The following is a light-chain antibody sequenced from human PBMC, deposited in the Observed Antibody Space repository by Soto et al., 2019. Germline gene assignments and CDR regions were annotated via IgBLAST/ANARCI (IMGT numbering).Light chain of an antibody. CDR2: GAS. CDR3: HQFGNSART. CDR1: QSVSSTD. Sequence: EIVWTQSPGTLYCSPGEIATRSCRASQSVSSTDLVWYQQKPGQAPRLLIYGASIRANGIPDRFSGSVSGTDFALTISRLEPEDVAVYYCHQFGNSARTFGQGTEVEV. V-gene: IGKV3-20*01. J-gene: IGKJ1*01.